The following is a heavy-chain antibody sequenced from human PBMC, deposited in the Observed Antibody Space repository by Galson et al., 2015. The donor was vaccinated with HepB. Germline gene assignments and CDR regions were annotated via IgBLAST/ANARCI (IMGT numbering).Heavy chain of an antibody. CDR3: ANAMARENYYYYGMDV. V-gene: IGHV3-33*06. D-gene: IGHD3-10*01. CDR2: IWYDGSNK. Sequence: SLRLSCAASGFTFSSYGMHWVRQAPGKGLEWVAVIWYDGSNKYYADSVKGRFTISRDNSKNTLYLQMNSLRAEDTAVYYCANAMARENYYYYGMDVWGQGTTVTVSS. J-gene: IGHJ6*02. CDR1: GFTFSSYG.